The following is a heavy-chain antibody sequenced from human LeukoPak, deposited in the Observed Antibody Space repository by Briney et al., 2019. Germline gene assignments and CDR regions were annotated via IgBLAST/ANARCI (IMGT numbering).Heavy chain of an antibody. CDR1: GFTFSSYA. CDR2: ISYDGSNK. Sequence: GRSLRLSCAASGFTFSSYAMHWVRQAPGKGLEWVAVISYDGSNKYYADSVKGRFTISRDNSKNTLYLQMNSLRAEDTAVYYCAREWAGKVFDYWGQGTLVTVSS. CDR3: AREWAGKVFDY. J-gene: IGHJ4*02. V-gene: IGHV3-30-3*01.